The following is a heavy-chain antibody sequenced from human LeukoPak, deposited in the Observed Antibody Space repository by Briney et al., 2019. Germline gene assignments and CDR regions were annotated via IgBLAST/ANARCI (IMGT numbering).Heavy chain of an antibody. J-gene: IGHJ5*02. Sequence: SVKVSCKASGGTFSSYAISWVRQAPGQGLEWMGGIIPIFGTANYAQKFQGRVTITADESTSTAYMELSSLRSEDTAVYYCARGPLLWFGESRFDPWGQGTLVTVSS. D-gene: IGHD3-10*01. V-gene: IGHV1-69*13. CDR1: GGTFSSYA. CDR3: ARGPLLWFGESRFDP. CDR2: IIPIFGTA.